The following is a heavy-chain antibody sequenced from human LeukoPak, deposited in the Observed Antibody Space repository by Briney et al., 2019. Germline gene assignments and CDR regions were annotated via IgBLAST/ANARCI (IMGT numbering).Heavy chain of an antibody. J-gene: IGHJ4*02. V-gene: IGHV3-23*01. D-gene: IGHD3-22*01. CDR1: GFTFRNYA. Sequence: RGSLRLSCAGPGFTFRNYAMSWVPQAPGKGLESVSVISSSGGSTYYADFVKGRFNISRDNSKHTLYLQMNSLRAEDTAVYYCEKDESSGYYYFDHWGQGTLVTVVS. CDR2: ISSSGGST. CDR3: EKDESSGYYYFDH.